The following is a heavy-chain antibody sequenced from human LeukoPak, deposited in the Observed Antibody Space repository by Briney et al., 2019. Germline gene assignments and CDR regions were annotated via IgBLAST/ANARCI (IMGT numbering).Heavy chain of an antibody. V-gene: IGHV3-7*04. CDR2: IKQDGSEK. CDR1: GFTFSRFW. CDR3: ARDLLVDNSGWKKYYYYYYGMDV. Sequence: GGSLRLSCAASGFTFSRFWMSWVRQAPGKGLEWVANIKQDGSEKYYVDSVKGRFTISRDNAKNSLYLQMNSLRAEDTAVYYCARDLLVDNSGWKKYYYYYYGMDVWGQGTTVTVSS. J-gene: IGHJ6*02. D-gene: IGHD6-19*01.